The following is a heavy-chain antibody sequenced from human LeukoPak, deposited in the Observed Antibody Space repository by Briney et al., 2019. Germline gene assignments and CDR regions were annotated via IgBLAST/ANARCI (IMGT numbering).Heavy chain of an antibody. CDR1: GGSISSSNW. Sequence: SSETLSLTCAVSGGSISSSNWWSWVRQPPGKGLEWIGEIYHSGSTNYNPSLKSRVTISVDKSKSQFSLKLSSVTAADTAVYYCARGTSTHGYNWARDYYYYYMDVWGKGTTVTVSS. V-gene: IGHV4-4*02. CDR2: IYHSGST. D-gene: IGHD5-24*01. CDR3: ARGTSTHGYNWARDYYYYYMDV. J-gene: IGHJ6*03.